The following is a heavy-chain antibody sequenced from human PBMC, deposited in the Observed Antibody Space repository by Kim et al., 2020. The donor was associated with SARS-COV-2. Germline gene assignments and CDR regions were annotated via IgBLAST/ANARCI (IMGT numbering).Heavy chain of an antibody. CDR1: EFSFSMSW. CDR2: INEDGRQE. Sequence: GGSLRLSCVVSEFSFSMSWMGWVRLAPGKGLEWVANINEDGRQEYYVGSVKGRFTVSRDNAKDSLYLQMNSLRAEDTAVYYCTLSQTGRGGMDVWGQGTTVTVSS. J-gene: IGHJ6*02. D-gene: IGHD1-1*01. CDR3: TLSQTGRGGMDV. V-gene: IGHV3-7*01.